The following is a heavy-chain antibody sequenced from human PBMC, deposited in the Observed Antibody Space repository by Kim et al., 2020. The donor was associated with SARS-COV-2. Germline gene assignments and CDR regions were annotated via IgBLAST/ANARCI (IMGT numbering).Heavy chain of an antibody. Sequence: SETLSLTCSVSGASITAYYWNWIRQPPGKGLEWIGFTHYGGGVFYSTSLKNRLTLSVDTSKNQFSLRLNSVTPADTAVYYCARWGRNEVTSIDAFDIWGQGTMVSVSS. CDR2: THYGGGV. CDR3: ARWGRNEVTSIDAFDI. J-gene: IGHJ3*02. V-gene: IGHV4-59*01. CDR1: GASITAYY. D-gene: IGHD2-21*02.